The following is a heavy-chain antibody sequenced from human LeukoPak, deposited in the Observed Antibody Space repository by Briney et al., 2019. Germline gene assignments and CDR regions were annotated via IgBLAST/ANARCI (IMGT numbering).Heavy chain of an antibody. CDR2: MNPNSGNT. Sequence: GASVKVSCKASGYTFTSYDINWVRQATGQGLEWMGWMNPNSGNTGYAQKFQGRVTMTRNTSISTAYMELSSLRSEDTAVYYCARSVEMATNFDYWSQGTLVTVSS. CDR1: GYTFTSYD. CDR3: ARSVEMATNFDY. J-gene: IGHJ4*02. V-gene: IGHV1-8*01. D-gene: IGHD5-24*01.